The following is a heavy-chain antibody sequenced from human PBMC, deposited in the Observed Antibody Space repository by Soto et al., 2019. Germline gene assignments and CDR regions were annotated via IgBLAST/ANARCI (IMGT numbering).Heavy chain of an antibody. CDR1: GFTFSSYA. CDR2: ISGSGGST. CDR3: AKGVGAPSSSWYLVYFDY. Sequence: PGGSLRLSCAASGFTFSSYAMSWVRQAPGKGLEWVSAISGSGGSTYYADSVKGRFTISRDNSKNTLYLQMNSLRAEDTAVYYCAKGVGAPSSSWYLVYFDYWGQGTLVTVSS. D-gene: IGHD6-13*01. V-gene: IGHV3-23*01. J-gene: IGHJ4*02.